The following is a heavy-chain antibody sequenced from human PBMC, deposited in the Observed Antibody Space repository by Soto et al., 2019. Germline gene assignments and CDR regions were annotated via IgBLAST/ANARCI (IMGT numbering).Heavy chain of an antibody. Sequence: SETLSLTCTVSGDSMTSGDYSWSWIRQPPGKGLEWLGYIYRTGNTHYSPSLKSQVSISQDRSKNQFSLELTSVTAADTAVYYCARGDYQYSIDYWGQGTLVTVSS. CDR1: GDSMTSGDYS. J-gene: IGHJ4*02. V-gene: IGHV4-30-2*01. CDR2: IYRTGNT. CDR3: ARGDYQYSIDY. D-gene: IGHD2-2*01.